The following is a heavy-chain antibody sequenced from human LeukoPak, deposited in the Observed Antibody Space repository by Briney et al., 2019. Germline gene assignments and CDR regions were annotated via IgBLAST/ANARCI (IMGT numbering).Heavy chain of an antibody. J-gene: IGHJ4*02. CDR3: ARDIDFYGSGSYYNFDY. D-gene: IGHD3-10*01. CDR2: ISAGGSTM. V-gene: IGHV3-11*01. Sequence: PGGSLRLSCAASGFTINDYYMSWVRQAPGRGLEWVSVISAGGSTMYFADSVRGRLTISRDNAKNSLFLEMNSLRVDDTAVYYCARDIDFYGSGSYYNFDYWGQGTLVTVSS. CDR1: GFTINDYY.